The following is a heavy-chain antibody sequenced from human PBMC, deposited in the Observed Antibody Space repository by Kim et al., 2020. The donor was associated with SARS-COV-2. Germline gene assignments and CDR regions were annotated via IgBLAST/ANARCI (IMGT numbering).Heavy chain of an antibody. D-gene: IGHD3-10*01. V-gene: IGHV3-30*02. Sequence: VKGRFTISGDNSRNTLYLQMNSLRAEDTAVYYCAKEGEIYYYYYYGLDVWGQGTTVTVSS. J-gene: IGHJ6*02. CDR3: AKEGEIYYYYYYGLDV.